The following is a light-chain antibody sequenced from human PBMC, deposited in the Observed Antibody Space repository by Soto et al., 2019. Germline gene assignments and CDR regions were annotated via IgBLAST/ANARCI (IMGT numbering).Light chain of an antibody. V-gene: IGKV3-20*01. CDR1: QSIARSY. J-gene: IGKJ1*01. CDR3: QQYGGSLKWA. CDR2: ATS. Sequence: EIVLTQSPGTLSLSPGERATLSCRASQSIARSYLVWYQQRPGQAPRLLIYATSSRATGIPDRFSGSGSGTDFTLTISRLEPEYFAVYYCQQYGGSLKWAFGQGPKVEIK.